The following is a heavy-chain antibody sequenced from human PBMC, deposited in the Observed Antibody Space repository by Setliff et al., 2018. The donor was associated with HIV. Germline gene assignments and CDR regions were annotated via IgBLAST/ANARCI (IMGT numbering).Heavy chain of an antibody. CDR3: ATELGHY. Sequence: GGSLRLSCAGSGFTFSNSWMTWVRQAPGKGLEWVANIKKDGSDKFYVDSVKGRFTISRDNAKNSLYLQMNSLRAEDTALYYCATELGHYWGQGTLVTVSS. CDR2: IKKDGSDK. D-gene: IGHD3-10*01. V-gene: IGHV3-7*03. CDR1: GFTFSNSW. J-gene: IGHJ4*02.